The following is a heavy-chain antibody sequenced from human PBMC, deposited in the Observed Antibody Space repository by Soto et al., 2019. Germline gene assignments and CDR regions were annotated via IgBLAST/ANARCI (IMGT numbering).Heavy chain of an antibody. Sequence: QVQLVESGVGVVQPGSSLRLSCAAYGFSISRSAMHWVRQAPGKGLEWVAVIAYDGSNRWYADSAKGRFTISRDNSKNTVYLQMSSLRGEDTAVYYCARDLQAGTDNVNWFAPWGQGTLVTVSS. CDR1: GFSISRSA. CDR2: IAYDGSNR. V-gene: IGHV3-30*03. CDR3: ARDLQAGTDNVNWFAP. D-gene: IGHD1-1*01. J-gene: IGHJ5*02.